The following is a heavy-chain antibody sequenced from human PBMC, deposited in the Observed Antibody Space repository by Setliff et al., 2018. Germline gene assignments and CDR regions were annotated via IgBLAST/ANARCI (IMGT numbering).Heavy chain of an antibody. D-gene: IGHD5-12*01. CDR3: ARERGDIVTTTSYYYYLDV. V-gene: IGHV1-69*05. CDR2: IIPIFGTT. Sequence: SVKVSCKASGGTFSNYDISLVRQAPGQGLEWMGGIIPIFGTTNYAQRFQGRGTITTDVSTSTAYMELSSLRSEDTAVYYCARERGDIVTTTSYYYYLDVWGKGTTVTVSS. J-gene: IGHJ6*03. CDR1: GGTFSNYD.